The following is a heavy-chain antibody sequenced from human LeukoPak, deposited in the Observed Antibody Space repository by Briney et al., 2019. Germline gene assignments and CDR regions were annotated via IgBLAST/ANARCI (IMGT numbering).Heavy chain of an antibody. CDR1: GFTFSGYG. CDR3: AKDRYSYAFEYSDS. D-gene: IGHD5-18*01. V-gene: IGHV3-30*18. CDR2: ISNDGSKK. Sequence: GGSLRLSCAASGFTFSGYGMHWVRQAPGKGLDWVAVISNDGSKKYYADSVKGRFTISRDNSKNTLSLQVSSLRTEDTAVYYCAKDRYSYAFEYSDSWGQGTLVTVSS. J-gene: IGHJ4*02.